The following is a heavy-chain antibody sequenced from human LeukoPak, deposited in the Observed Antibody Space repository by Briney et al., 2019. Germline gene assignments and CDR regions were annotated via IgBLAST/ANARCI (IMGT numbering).Heavy chain of an antibody. CDR1: GFTFDDYA. Sequence: PGGSLRLSCAASGFTFDDYAMHWVRQAPGKGLEWVSGISWNSGSIGYADSVKGRFTISRDNAKNSLYLQMSSLRAEDTALYYCAKGTYSSGWPQHDAFDIWGQGTMVTVSS. CDR3: AKGTYSSGWPQHDAFDI. D-gene: IGHD6-19*01. J-gene: IGHJ3*02. V-gene: IGHV3-9*01. CDR2: ISWNSGSI.